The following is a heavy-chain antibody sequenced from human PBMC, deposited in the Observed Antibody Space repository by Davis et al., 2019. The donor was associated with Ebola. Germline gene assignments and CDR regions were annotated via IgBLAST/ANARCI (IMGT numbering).Heavy chain of an antibody. CDR1: GYTFTSYG. D-gene: IGHD1-26*01. J-gene: IGHJ4*02. CDR2: INPSGGST. Sequence: AASVKVSCKASGYTFTSYGISWVRQAPGQGLEWMGIINPSGGSTSYAQKFQGRVTMTRDTSTSTVYMELSSLRSEDTAVYYCAREAGGSYYGNWGQGTLVTVSS. CDR3: AREAGGSYYGN. V-gene: IGHV1-46*01.